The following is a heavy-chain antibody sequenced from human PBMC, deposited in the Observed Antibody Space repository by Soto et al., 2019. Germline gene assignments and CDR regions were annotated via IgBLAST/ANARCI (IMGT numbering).Heavy chain of an antibody. V-gene: IGHV2-5*02. CDR1: GFSLRTSEVG. CDR2: IYWADDK. Sequence: QITLKESGPTLVKPTQTLTLTCTFSGFSLRTSEVGVGWIRQSPGKALEWLALIYWADDKRYRPSLKNRLTIVKDTSNNLVVLIMANMDPVDTGTYYCTHISYYGSGRGGLDVWGQGTTVTVSS. CDR3: THISYYGSGRGGLDV. D-gene: IGHD3-10*01. J-gene: IGHJ6*02.